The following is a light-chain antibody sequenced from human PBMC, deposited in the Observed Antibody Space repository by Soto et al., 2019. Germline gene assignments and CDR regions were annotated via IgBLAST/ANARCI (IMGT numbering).Light chain of an antibody. J-gene: IGKJ5*01. CDR1: QNINNY. CDR2: VAS. V-gene: IGKV1-39*01. Sequence: DIQMTQSPSSLSASVGDRVTITCQASQNINNYLNWYQQKPGKAPQLLIYVASMLESGVPSRFSGSGSGTDFTLTISSLQPEDFATYYCQQSYNAPITFGQGTRLDI. CDR3: QQSYNAPIT.